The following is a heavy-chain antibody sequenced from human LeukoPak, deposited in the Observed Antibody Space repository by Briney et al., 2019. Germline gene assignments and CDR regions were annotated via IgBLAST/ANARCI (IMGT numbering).Heavy chain of an antibody. J-gene: IGHJ4*02. CDR3: AAAEGNYYFDY. V-gene: IGHV3-53*01. Sequence: GGSLRLSCAASGFRVSIKYMSWVRQAPGKGLEWVSVIYSGGDTYYADSVKGRFTSSRDNSKNTLYLQMSSLRAEDTAVYCCAAAEGNYYFDYWGQGTLVTVSS. D-gene: IGHD1-7*01. CDR1: GFRVSIKY. CDR2: IYSGGDT.